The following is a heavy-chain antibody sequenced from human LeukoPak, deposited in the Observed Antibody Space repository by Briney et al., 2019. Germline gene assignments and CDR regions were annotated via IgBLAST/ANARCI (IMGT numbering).Heavy chain of an antibody. CDR1: GYTFTGYY. CDR3: AREGAPSSSWYLNWFDP. J-gene: IGHJ5*02. V-gene: IGHV1-2*02. D-gene: IGHD6-13*01. CDR2: INPNSGGT. Sequence: GASVKVSCKASGYTFTGYYMHWVRQAPGQGLEWMGWINPNSGGTNYAQKFQGRVTMTRDTSISTAYMELSRLRSDDTAVYYCAREGAPSSSWYLNWFDPWGQGTLVTVSS.